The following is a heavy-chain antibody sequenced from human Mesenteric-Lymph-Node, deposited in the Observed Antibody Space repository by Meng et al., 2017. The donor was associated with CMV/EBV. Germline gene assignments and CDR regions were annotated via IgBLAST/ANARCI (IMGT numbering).Heavy chain of an antibody. CDR1: GFRFSSHS. D-gene: IGHD5-12*01. CDR3: ARGGADGFVEWISSDYYQDSMDV. Sequence: GGSLRLSCAASGFRFSSHSMMWVRQAPGKGLEWISYIRSSSEAKYYADSVKGRFTISRDNAKNSMFLQMNNLRVEDTAVYFCARGGADGFVEWISSDYYQDSMDVWGQGTTVTVSS. J-gene: IGHJ6*02. V-gene: IGHV3-48*04. CDR2: IRSSSEAK.